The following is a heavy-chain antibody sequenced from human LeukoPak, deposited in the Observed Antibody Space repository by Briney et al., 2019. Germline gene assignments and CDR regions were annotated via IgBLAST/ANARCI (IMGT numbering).Heavy chain of an antibody. D-gene: IGHD4-17*01. CDR2: ISSNGGST. Sequence: PGGSLRLSCAASGFTFSSYAMHWVRQAPGKGLEYVSAISSNGGSTYYANSVKGRFTISRDNSKNTLYLQMGSLRAEDMAVYYCARSYGDRVYFDYWGQGTLVTVSS. V-gene: IGHV3-64*01. CDR1: GFTFSSYA. CDR3: ARSYGDRVYFDY. J-gene: IGHJ4*02.